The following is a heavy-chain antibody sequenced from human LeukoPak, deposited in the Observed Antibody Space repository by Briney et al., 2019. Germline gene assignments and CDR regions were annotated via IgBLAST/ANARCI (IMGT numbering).Heavy chain of an antibody. D-gene: IGHD6-13*01. CDR1: GYTFTGYY. J-gene: IGHJ4*02. CDR2: INPNSGGT. Sequence: GASVKVSCKASGYTFTGYYMHWVRQAPGQGLEWMGWINPNSGGTNYAQKFQGRVTMTRDTSISTAYMELSRLRSDDTAVYYCARAHTRIAGGEFDYWGQGTLVTVSS. V-gene: IGHV1-2*02. CDR3: ARAHTRIAGGEFDY.